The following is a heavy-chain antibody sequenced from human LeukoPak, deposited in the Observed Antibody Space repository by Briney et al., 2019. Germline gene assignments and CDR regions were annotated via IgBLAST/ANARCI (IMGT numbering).Heavy chain of an antibody. CDR2: INPNSGGT. Sequence: ASVKVSCKTSGYTFTGYYMHWVRQAPGQGLEWMGWINPNSGGTNSAQKFQGRVTMTGDTSITTTYMELSRLTSDDTAVYYCASHSGSGSSYYPLDFWGQGTLVTVSS. CDR1: GYTFTGYY. V-gene: IGHV1-2*02. CDR3: ASHSGSGSSYYPLDF. D-gene: IGHD3-10*01. J-gene: IGHJ4*02.